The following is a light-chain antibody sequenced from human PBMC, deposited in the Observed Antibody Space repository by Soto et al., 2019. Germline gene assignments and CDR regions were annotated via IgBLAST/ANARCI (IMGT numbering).Light chain of an antibody. Sequence: EIVLTQSPGTLSLSPGERATLSCRASQTVRSNYLAWYQQKPGQTPRLLMYGPSTRATGVPDRFGGSGSDSDFTLTIDRLDPEDFAVYYCHQYATSPYTFGQGTKVEIK. CDR3: HQYATSPYT. CDR2: GPS. J-gene: IGKJ2*01. V-gene: IGKV3-20*01. CDR1: QTVRSNY.